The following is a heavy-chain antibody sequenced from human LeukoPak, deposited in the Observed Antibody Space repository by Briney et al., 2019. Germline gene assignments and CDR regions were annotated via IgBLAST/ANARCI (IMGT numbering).Heavy chain of an antibody. CDR1: GFTFSSYA. CDR3: AKGQTYSSSSVDY. V-gene: IGHV3-23*01. J-gene: IGHJ4*02. CDR2: ISGSGGST. D-gene: IGHD6-6*01. Sequence: GASLRLSCAASGFTFSSYAMSWVRQAPGKGLEWVSAISGSGGSTYYADSVKGRFTISRDNSKNTLYLQMNSLRAEDTAACYCAKGQTYSSSSVDYWGQGTLVTVSS.